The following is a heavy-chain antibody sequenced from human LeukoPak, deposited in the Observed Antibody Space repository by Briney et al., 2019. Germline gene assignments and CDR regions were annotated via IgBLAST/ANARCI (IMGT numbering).Heavy chain of an antibody. D-gene: IGHD6-13*01. J-gene: IGHJ5*02. CDR2: INPNSGGT. CDR3: ARLVAAAGAGCGGFEP. V-gene: IGHV1-2*02. Sequence: ASVKVSCKASGYTFTGYYMHWVRQAPGQGLEWMGWINPNSGGTNYAQKFQGRVTMIRDTSISTAYMELSRLRSDDTAVYYGARLVAAAGAGCGGFEPWGQGTVVTVSS. CDR1: GYTFTGYY.